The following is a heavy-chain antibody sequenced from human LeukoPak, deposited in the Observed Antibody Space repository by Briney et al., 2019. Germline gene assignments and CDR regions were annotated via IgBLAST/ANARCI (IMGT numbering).Heavy chain of an antibody. J-gene: IGHJ4*02. CDR3: AKFRGAVAALDY. V-gene: IGHV3-23*01. D-gene: IGHD6-19*01. CDR2: ISGSGGST. Sequence: SGGSLRLSCAASGFTSSSYAMSWVRQAPGKGLEWVSAISGSGGSTYYADSVKGRFTISRDNSKNTLYLQMNSLRAEDTAVYYCAKFRGAVAALDYWGQGTLVTVSS. CDR1: GFTSSSYA.